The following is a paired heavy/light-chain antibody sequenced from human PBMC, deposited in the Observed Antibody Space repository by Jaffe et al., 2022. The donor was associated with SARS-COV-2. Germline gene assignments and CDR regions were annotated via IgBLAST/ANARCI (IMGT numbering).Light chain of an antibody. V-gene: IGLV2-14*03. CDR1: SSDVGSYNY. CDR2: DVS. Sequence: QSALTQPASVSGSPGQSITISCTGTSSDVGSYNYVSWYQQHPGKVPKLLIYDVSYRPSGVSNRFSGSKSGNTASLTISGLQAEDEADYYCNSYTSRDTVIFGGGTKLTVL. J-gene: IGLJ2*01. CDR3: NSYTSRDTVI.
Heavy chain of an antibody. CDR3: ARVKEWPTGCDY. J-gene: IGHJ4*01. V-gene: IGHV3-30*04. CDR1: GFSFSTYA. CDR2: MSYDGSVK. Sequence: QVHLVESGGGVVQPGGSLRLSCAASGFSFSTYAMHWVRQAPGKGLEWVADMSYDGSVKDYADSVKGRFTISRDNSKNTLYLQMSSLRADDTAVYFCARVKEWPTGCDYWGQGTLVTVSS. D-gene: IGHD3-3*01.